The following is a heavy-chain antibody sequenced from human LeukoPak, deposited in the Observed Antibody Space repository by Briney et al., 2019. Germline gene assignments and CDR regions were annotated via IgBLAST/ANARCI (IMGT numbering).Heavy chain of an antibody. J-gene: IGHJ4*02. D-gene: IGHD4-17*01. CDR2: ISYDGSNK. CDR1: GFTFSSYG. V-gene: IGHV3-30*18. Sequence: GRSLRLSCAASGFTFSSYGMHWVRQAPGKGLGWVAVISYDGSNKYYADSVKGRFTISRDNSKNTLYLQMNSLRAEDTAVYYCAKGSDYGDCDYWGQGTLVTVSS. CDR3: AKGSDYGDCDY.